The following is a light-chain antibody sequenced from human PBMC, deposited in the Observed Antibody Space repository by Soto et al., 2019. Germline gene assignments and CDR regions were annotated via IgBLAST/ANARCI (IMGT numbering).Light chain of an antibody. CDR2: AAS. CDR3: QQYGSSPLLT. J-gene: IGKJ4*01. CDR1: ESVSTN. Sequence: EIEMTQSPATLSLAPGERVTLSCRASESVSTNLAWYQQKAGQAPRLLIYAASTRATGIPARFSGSGSGTEFTLTISRLEPEDFAVYYCQQYGSSPLLTFGGGTKVDIK. V-gene: IGKV3-15*01.